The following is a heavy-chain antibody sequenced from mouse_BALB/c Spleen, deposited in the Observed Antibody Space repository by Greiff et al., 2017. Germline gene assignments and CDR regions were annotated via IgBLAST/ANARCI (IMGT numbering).Heavy chain of an antibody. Sequence: QVQLQQSGAELVRPGVSVKISCKGSGYTFTDYAMHWVKQSHAKSLEWIGVISTYYGDASYNQKFKGKATMTVDKSSSTAYMELARLTSEDSAIYYCARYDGYYDWGQGTLVTVSA. CDR1: GYTFTDYA. CDR2: ISTYYGDA. CDR3: ARYDGYYD. J-gene: IGHJ3*01. D-gene: IGHD2-3*01. V-gene: IGHV1S137*01.